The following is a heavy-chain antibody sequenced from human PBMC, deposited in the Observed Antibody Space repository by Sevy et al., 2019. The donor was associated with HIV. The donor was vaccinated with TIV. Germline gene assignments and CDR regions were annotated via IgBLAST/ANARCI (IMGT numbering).Heavy chain of an antibody. Sequence: SETLSLTCTVSGGSISSGDYYWSWIRQPPGKGLEWIGYIYYSGSTYYIPSLKSRVTISVDTSKNQFSLKLSSVTAADTAVYYCARGRDLRPADYWGQGTLVTVSS. CDR2: IYYSGST. CDR3: ARGRDLRPADY. CDR1: GGSISSGDYY. V-gene: IGHV4-30-4*01. D-gene: IGHD4-17*01. J-gene: IGHJ4*02.